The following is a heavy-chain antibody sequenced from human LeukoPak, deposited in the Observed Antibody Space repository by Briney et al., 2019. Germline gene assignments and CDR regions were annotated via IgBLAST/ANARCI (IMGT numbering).Heavy chain of an antibody. CDR2: ISGSGTST. V-gene: IGHV3-23*01. CDR1: GFTFSSYA. Sequence: TGGSLRLSCPAYGFTFSSYAMSWVRQAPWKGLEWVSSISGSGTSTYYADSVKDRFSISRDNSKNTMSLQMNSLRAEDTAVYYCAKLPSGYSYFDYWGQGTLVTVSS. CDR3: AKLPSGYSYFDY. D-gene: IGHD5-18*01. J-gene: IGHJ4*02.